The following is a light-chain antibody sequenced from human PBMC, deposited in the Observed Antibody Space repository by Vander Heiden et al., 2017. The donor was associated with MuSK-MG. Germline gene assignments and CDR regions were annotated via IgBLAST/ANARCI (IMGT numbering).Light chain of an antibody. V-gene: IGKV1-16*02. J-gene: IGKJ4*01. CDR2: GAS. Sequence: DIQRTQSPPPLSASVGDRVTITGRASQGINNYSACFQQKPGKAPKSLIYGASSLHSGVPSKFSGRASGTYFTLTISILHPEDFASYCCQRYNGFPLTFGGGTKVEIK. CDR1: QGINNY. CDR3: QRYNGFPLT.